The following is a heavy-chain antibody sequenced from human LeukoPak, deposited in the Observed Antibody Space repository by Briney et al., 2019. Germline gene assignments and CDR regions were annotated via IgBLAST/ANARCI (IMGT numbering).Heavy chain of an antibody. Sequence: SETLSLTCTVSGGSISSSSYYWGWIRQPPGKGLEWIGSIYYSGSTYYNPSLKSRVTISVDTSKNQFSLKLSSVTAADTAVYYCASPGYGDYGNYYYGMDVWGQGTTVTVSS. V-gene: IGHV4-39*07. CDR2: IYYSGST. CDR3: ASPGYGDYGNYYYGMDV. D-gene: IGHD4-17*01. CDR1: GGSISSSSYY. J-gene: IGHJ6*02.